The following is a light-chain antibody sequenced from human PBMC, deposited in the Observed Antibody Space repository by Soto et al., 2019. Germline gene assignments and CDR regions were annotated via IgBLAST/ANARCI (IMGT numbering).Light chain of an antibody. V-gene: IGKV3-20*01. CDR1: KTVSSS. CDR3: QQYGRSPIT. J-gene: IGKJ5*01. Sequence: IVLTQSPGTLSLSPGERATLSCRASKTVSSSLAWYQQKPVQAPRLLIYGASTRARRISDRFSGSGPGADLTLTIRRLEPEHFAVYYCQQYGRSPITFGQGRRMEIK. CDR2: GAS.